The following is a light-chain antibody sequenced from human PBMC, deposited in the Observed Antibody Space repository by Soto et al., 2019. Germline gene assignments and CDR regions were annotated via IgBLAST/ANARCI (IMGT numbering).Light chain of an antibody. CDR2: SIN. J-gene: IGLJ2*01. Sequence: QSVLTQPPSASGTPGQRVTISCSGSSSNIGSNTVNWYQQLPGTAPKLLIYSINQRPSGVPDRFSGSKSGPSASLAISGLQSEDEADYYCAAWDDSLNGVVFGGGTKVTVL. CDR1: SSNIGSNT. CDR3: AAWDDSLNGVV. V-gene: IGLV1-44*01.